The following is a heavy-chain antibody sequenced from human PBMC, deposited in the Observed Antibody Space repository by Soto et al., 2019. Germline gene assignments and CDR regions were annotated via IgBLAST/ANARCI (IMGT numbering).Heavy chain of an antibody. J-gene: IGHJ5*02. CDR3: AKDPHFGMIVS. Sequence: GGSLRLSCAASGFTFSSYGMHWVRQAPGKGLEWVAVISYDGSNKYYADSVKGRFTISRDNSKNTLYLQMNSLRAEDTAVYYCAKDPHFGMIVSWGQGTLVTVSS. CDR1: GFTFSSYG. CDR2: ISYDGSNK. V-gene: IGHV3-30*18. D-gene: IGHD3-22*01.